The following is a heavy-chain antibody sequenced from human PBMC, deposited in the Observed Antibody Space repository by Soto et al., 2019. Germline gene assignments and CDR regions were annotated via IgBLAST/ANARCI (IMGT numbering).Heavy chain of an antibody. Sequence: ASVKVSCKASGYTFTSYAMHWVRQAPGQRLEWMGWINAGNGNTKYSQKFQGRFTISRDNAKNSLYLQMNSLRDEDTAVYYCASISTVTRSNFDYWGQGTLVTVSS. CDR3: ASISTVTRSNFDY. J-gene: IGHJ4*02. D-gene: IGHD4-17*01. V-gene: IGHV1-3*01. CDR1: GYTFTSYA. CDR2: INAGNGNT.